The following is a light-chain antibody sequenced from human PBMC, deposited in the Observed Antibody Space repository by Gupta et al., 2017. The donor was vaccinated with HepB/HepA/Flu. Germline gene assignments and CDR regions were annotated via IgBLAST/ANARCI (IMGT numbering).Light chain of an antibody. CDR1: SSNIGNNY. V-gene: IGLV1-51*02. Sequence: QSVLTQPPSVSAASGQKVTISCSGSSSNIGNNYVSWYQQLPGTAPKLLIYENNKRPSGIPDRFSGSKSGTSATLGITGLQTGDEADYYCGTWDSSLSAGDVVFGGGTKLTVL. CDR3: GTWDSSLSAGDVV. CDR2: ENN. J-gene: IGLJ2*01.